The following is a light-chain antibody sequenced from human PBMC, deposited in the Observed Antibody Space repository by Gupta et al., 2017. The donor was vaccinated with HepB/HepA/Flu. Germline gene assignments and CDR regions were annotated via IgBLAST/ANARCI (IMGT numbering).Light chain of an antibody. V-gene: IGLV2-14*03. Sequence: QSALTQPASVSGSPGQSITIPCTGTNSDIGDYNYVSWYQQHPDKAPKLLIYDVTNRPSGVSNRFSGSKSGNTASLSISGLQTEDEADYYCVSSSSSSSRVFGTGTKVTVL. CDR3: VSSSSSSSRV. J-gene: IGLJ1*01. CDR2: DVT. CDR1: NSDIGDYNY.